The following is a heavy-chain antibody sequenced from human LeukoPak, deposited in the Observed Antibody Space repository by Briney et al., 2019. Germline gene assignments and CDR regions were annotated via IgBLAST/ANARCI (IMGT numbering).Heavy chain of an antibody. D-gene: IGHD3-22*01. CDR1: GFTFSSYD. Sequence: QSGGSLRLSCAASGFTFSSYDMHWVRHAPGKGLEWVSVIWYDGSNKYYADSLKGRFTISRDNSKNTLYLQMNSLRAEDAAVYYCATSRTDSSGYYRYYFDYWGQGTLVTVSS. J-gene: IGHJ4*02. CDR3: ATSRTDSSGYYRYYFDY. V-gene: IGHV3-33*01. CDR2: IWYDGSNK.